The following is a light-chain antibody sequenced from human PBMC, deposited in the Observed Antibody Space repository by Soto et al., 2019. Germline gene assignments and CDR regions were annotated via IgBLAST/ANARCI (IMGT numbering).Light chain of an antibody. CDR3: QQYNNWPPIT. V-gene: IGKV3-15*01. J-gene: IGKJ5*01. CDR2: GAS. Sequence: EIVMTQPPATLSVSPGERATLSCRASRTVSINLAWYQQKPGQAPRLLVYGASTRATGVPARFTGSGSGTEFTLTISRLQPEDFALYYCQQYNNWPPITFGQGTRLEIK. CDR1: RTVSIN.